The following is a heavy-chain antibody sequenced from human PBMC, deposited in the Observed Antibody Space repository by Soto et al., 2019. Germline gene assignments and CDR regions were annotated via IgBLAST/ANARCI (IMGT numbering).Heavy chain of an antibody. J-gene: IGHJ6*02. CDR3: ARQGSNGAYYYYGMDV. Sequence: ASVKVSCKASGYTFTSYAMHWVRQAPGQRLEWMGWISAGNGNTKYSQKFQGRVTITRDTSASTAYLQWSSLKASDTAMYYCARQGSNGAYYYYGMDVWGQGTTVTVSS. V-gene: IGHV1-3*01. D-gene: IGHD2-8*01. CDR2: ISAGNGNT. CDR1: GYTFTSYA.